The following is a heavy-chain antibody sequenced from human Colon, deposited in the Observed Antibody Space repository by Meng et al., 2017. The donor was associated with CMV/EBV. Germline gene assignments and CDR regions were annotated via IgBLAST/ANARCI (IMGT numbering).Heavy chain of an antibody. CDR2: INEDGRTT. J-gene: IGHJ4*02. CDR3: VRDFGGPYDY. V-gene: IGHV3-74*01. Sequence: LSCAAFGFSFRTHWMPWVRQAPGKGLVWVSRINEDGRTTNYAGPVRGRFTISRDSAKNTLYLQMDSLRAEDTAVYYCVRDFGGPYDYWGQGSLVTVSS. D-gene: IGHD3-10*01. CDR1: GFSFRTHW.